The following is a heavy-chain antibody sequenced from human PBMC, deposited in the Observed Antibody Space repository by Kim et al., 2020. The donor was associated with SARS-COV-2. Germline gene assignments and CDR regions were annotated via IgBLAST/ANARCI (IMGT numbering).Heavy chain of an antibody. CDR3: AQMGRTLDPPSY. V-gene: IGHV2-5*01. Sequence: RYSPSLKSRLTITKDTSKNQVVLTMTNMDPVDTATYYCAQMGRTLDPPSYWGQGTLVTVSS. J-gene: IGHJ4*02.